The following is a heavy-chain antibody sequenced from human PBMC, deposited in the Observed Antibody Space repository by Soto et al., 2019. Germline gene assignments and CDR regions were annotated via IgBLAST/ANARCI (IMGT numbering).Heavy chain of an antibody. CDR1: GDSVSSNSAA. CDR2: TYYRSKWYN. CDR3: ARASSPNWIWGMNWYFDL. J-gene: IGHJ2*01. V-gene: IGHV6-1*01. D-gene: IGHD1-20*01. Sequence: PSQTLSLTCVISGDSVSSNSAAWNWIRQSPSRGLEWLGRTYYRSKWYNDYAVSVKSRITINPDTSKNQFSLQLNSVTPEDTAVYYCARASSPNWIWGMNWYFDLWGRGTLVTVSS.